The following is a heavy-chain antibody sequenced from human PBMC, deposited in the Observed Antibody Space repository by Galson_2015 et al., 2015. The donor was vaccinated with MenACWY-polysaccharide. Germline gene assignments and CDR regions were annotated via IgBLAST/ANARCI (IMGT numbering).Heavy chain of an antibody. CDR1: GFTFSSFA. V-gene: IGHV3-23*01. CDR2: ISGSGGST. D-gene: IGHD3-22*01. J-gene: IGHJ5*02. Sequence: SLRLSCAASGFTFSSFAMSWVRQAPGKGLEWVSAISGSGGSTSHADSVKGRFTISRDNSKNKWNLQMNSLRAEDTAVYYCAKTYGYASGWFGPWGQGTLVTVSS. CDR3: AKTYGYASGWFGP.